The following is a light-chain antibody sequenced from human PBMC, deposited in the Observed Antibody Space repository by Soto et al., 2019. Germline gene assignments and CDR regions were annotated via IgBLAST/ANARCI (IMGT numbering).Light chain of an antibody. CDR3: QQYNSYSWT. V-gene: IGKV1-5*01. Sequence: GDRVIITCRASQSISSWLAWYQQKPGKVPNLLIYDASSLESGVPSRFSGSGSGTEFTLTISSLQPDDFATYYCQQYNSYSWTFGQGTKVDIK. CDR2: DAS. CDR1: QSISSW. J-gene: IGKJ1*01.